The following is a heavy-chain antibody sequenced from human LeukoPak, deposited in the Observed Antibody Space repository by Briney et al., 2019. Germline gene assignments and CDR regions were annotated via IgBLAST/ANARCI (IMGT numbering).Heavy chain of an antibody. CDR3: VGGIGWQPDY. CDR1: PGITFSDYW. CDR2: IRQDGREA. V-gene: IGHV3-7*03. Sequence: GGSLRLSCAASPGITFSDYWMNWVRQAPGKGLEWVAIIRQDGREALYLDPVRGRFTISRDNAKSSVYLEINSLRAEDTAVYYCVGGIGWQPDYWGQGTLVTVSS. J-gene: IGHJ4*02. D-gene: IGHD6-19*01.